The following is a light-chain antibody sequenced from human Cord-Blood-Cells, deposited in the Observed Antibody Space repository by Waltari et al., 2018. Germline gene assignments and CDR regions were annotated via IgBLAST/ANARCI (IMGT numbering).Light chain of an antibody. V-gene: IGLV2-8*01. CDR3: SSYAGSNNLV. Sequence: SALTQPPSASGSPGQSVTISCTGTSSDVGGYNYVSWSQQHPGKAPKLMIYEVSKRPSGFPDRFSGSKSGNTASLTVSGLQAEDEADYYCSSYAGSNNLVFGGGTKLTVL. CDR1: SSDVGGYNY. J-gene: IGLJ2*01. CDR2: EVS.